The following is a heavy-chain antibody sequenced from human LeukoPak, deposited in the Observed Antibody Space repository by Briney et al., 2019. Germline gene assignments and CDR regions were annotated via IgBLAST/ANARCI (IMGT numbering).Heavy chain of an antibody. CDR2: INSDESST. D-gene: IGHD6-19*01. CDR1: GFTFSSYW. V-gene: IGHV3-74*01. J-gene: IGHJ4*02. CDR3: AKALAVAGSVGGLVD. Sequence: GGSLRLSCAASGFTFSSYWMHWVRQAPGKGLMWLSRINSDESSTSYADSVKGRFTISRDNAQNTLYLQMNSLRAEDTAVYYCAKALAVAGSVGGLVDWGQGTLVTVSS.